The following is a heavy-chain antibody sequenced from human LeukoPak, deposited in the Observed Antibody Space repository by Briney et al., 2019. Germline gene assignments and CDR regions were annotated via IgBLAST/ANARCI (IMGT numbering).Heavy chain of an antibody. CDR2: MYYSGSS. CDR3: ARGSGSYYIAY. V-gene: IGHV4-59*01. CDR1: GGSFSGYY. D-gene: IGHD3-10*01. Sequence: SETLSLTCAVYGGSFSGYYWSWIRQPPGKGLEWIGYMYYSGSSNYNPSLKSRVTMAVDTSKNQFSLKLYSVTAADTAVYYCARGSGSYYIAYRGQGTLVTVSS. J-gene: IGHJ4*02.